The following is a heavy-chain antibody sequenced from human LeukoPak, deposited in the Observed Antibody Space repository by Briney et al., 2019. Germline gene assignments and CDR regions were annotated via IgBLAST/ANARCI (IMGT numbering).Heavy chain of an antibody. CDR3: AKSQYSFASGSSRPLFDY. V-gene: IGHV1-2*02. CDR1: GYTFTGYY. Sequence: ASVKVSCTASGYTFTGYYMHWVRQAPGQGLEWMGWINPKSGGTYFAQTFEDRVTLTRDTSTNTGYMEMRSLTSDDTAAYYCAKSQYSFASGSSRPLFDYWGQGTLVTVSS. CDR2: INPKSGGT. D-gene: IGHD3-10*01. J-gene: IGHJ4*02.